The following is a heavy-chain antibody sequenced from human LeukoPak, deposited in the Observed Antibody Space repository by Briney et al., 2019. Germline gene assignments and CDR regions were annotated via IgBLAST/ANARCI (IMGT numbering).Heavy chain of an antibody. CDR3: ARANSGSYPGLDY. CDR1: GYTFTSYW. CDR2: IYPGDSDT. Sequence: GESLKISCKGSGYTFTSYWIAWVRQMPGKGLGWMGIIYPGDSDTRYSPSFQGQVTISADKSISTAYLQWSSLKASDTAMYYCARANSGSYPGLDYWGQGTLVTVSS. V-gene: IGHV5-51*01. D-gene: IGHD1-26*01. J-gene: IGHJ4*02.